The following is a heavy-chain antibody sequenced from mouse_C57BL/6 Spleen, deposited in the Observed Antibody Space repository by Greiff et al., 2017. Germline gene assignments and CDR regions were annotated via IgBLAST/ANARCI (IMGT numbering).Heavy chain of an antibody. CDR3: SRHEAVGFAY. V-gene: IGHV5-12*01. J-gene: IGHJ3*01. Sequence: DVMLVESGGGLVQPGGSLKLSCAASGFTFSDYYMYWVRQTPEQRLEWVAYMSNGGGSTYYPDTVKGRFTISRDNAKNTLYLQMSRLKSEDTAMYYCSRHEAVGFAYWGQGTLVTVSA. CDR1: GFTFSDYY. CDR2: MSNGGGST.